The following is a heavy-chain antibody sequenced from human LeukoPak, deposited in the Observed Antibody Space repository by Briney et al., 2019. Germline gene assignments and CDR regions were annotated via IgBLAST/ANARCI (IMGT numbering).Heavy chain of an antibody. CDR3: AKDLLHSRSAVRY. D-gene: IGHD1-26*01. CDR1: EFTFSIYA. Sequence: PGGSLRLSCVASEFTFSIYAMTLVRQAPGKGLEWVSSISSSGGSTYYADSVKGRFTISRDNSKNTLYLQMNSLRAEDTAVYYCAKDLLHSRSAVRYWGQGTLVTVSS. CDR2: ISSSGGST. V-gene: IGHV3-23*01. J-gene: IGHJ4*02.